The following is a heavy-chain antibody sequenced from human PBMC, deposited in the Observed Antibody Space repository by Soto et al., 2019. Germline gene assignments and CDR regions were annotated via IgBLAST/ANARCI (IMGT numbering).Heavy chain of an antibody. CDR3: AKDQSDHHWYFDL. CDR1: GFTFSSYA. V-gene: IGHV3-23*01. J-gene: IGHJ2*01. CDR2: ISGSGGST. Sequence: EVQLLESGGGLVQPGGSLRLSCAASGFTFSSYAMSWVRQAPGKGLEWVSAISGSGGSTYYADSVKGGFTISRDDSKNTLYVQMNGLRAADTAVYYCAKDQSDHHWYFDLWGSGTLVTVSS.